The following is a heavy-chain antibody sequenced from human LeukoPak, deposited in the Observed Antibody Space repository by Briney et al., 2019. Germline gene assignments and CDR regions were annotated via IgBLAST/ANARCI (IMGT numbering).Heavy chain of an antibody. D-gene: IGHD5-18*01. CDR2: IRSKANSYAT. Sequence: PGGSLRLSCAASGFTFSGSAMHWVRQASGKGLEWVGRIRSKANSYATAYAASVKGRFTISRDDSKNTAYLQMNSLKTEDTAVYYCTRDADPAMVTDDFDYWGQGTLVTVSS. CDR1: GFTFSGSA. J-gene: IGHJ4*02. V-gene: IGHV3-73*01. CDR3: TRDADPAMVTDDFDY.